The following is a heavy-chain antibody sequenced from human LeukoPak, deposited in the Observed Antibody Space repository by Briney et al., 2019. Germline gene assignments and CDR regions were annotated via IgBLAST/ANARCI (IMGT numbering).Heavy chain of an antibody. CDR3: ARYIVNWFDP. J-gene: IGHJ5*02. V-gene: IGHV4-30-4*08. Sequence: SETLSLTCTVSGGSISSGGYYWSWIRQHPGKGLEWIGYIYYSGSTYYNPSLKSRVTISVDTSKNQFSLKLSSVTAADTAVYYCARYIVNWFDPWGQGTLVTVSS. D-gene: IGHD3-9*01. CDR1: GGSISSGGYY. CDR2: IYYSGST.